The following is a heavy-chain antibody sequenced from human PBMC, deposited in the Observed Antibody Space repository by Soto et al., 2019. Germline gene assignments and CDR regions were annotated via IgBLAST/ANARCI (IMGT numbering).Heavy chain of an antibody. Sequence: PGGSLRLSCASSVFTISAYAMHWVRQAPGKGLEWVAVISDDGSKEYYADSVKGRFTISRDKSKNTLYLQMNSLRAEDTAVYYCVESGGAADYGGQGTRVTVS. J-gene: IGHJ4*02. CDR1: VFTISAYA. CDR3: VESGGAADY. CDR2: ISDDGSKE. D-gene: IGHD2-8*02. V-gene: IGHV3-30*18.